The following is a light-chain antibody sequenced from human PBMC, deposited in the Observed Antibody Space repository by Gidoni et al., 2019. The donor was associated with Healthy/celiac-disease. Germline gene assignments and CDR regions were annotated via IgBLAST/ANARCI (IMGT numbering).Light chain of an antibody. V-gene: IGKV1-39*01. Sequence: DIQMTQSPSSLSASVGDRVPITCRASQSISSYLNWYQQKPGKAPKLLIYAASSLQSGVPSRFSGSGSGPDFTLTISSLQPEDFATYYCQQSYSTPPVTFXGXTKVEIK. CDR2: AAS. CDR3: QQSYSTPPVT. J-gene: IGKJ4*01. CDR1: QSISSY.